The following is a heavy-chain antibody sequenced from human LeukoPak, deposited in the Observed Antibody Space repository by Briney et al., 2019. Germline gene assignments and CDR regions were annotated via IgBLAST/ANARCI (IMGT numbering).Heavy chain of an antibody. D-gene: IGHD4-23*01. J-gene: IGHJ6*02. V-gene: IGHV4-30-2*01. Sequence: SQTLSLTCAVSGGSISSGGYSWSWIRQPPGKGLEWIGYIYHSGSTYHNPSLKSRVTISVDRSKNQFSLELNSVTAADTAVYYCARDPAGGTPYYYYYGMDVWGQGTTVTVSS. CDR1: GGSISSGGYS. CDR2: IYHSGST. CDR3: ARDPAGGTPYYYYYGMDV.